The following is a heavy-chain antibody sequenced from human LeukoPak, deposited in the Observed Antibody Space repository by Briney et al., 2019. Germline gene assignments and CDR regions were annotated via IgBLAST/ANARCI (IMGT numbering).Heavy chain of an antibody. Sequence: GGSLRLSCAASGFTLNNYAMSWVRQAPGKGLEWVSVIYSGGSTYYADSVKGRFTISRDNSKNTLYLQMNSLRAEDTAVYYCAKGVGSSWYLLDPKLNAFDIWGQGTMVTVSS. J-gene: IGHJ3*02. D-gene: IGHD6-13*01. CDR1: GFTLNNYA. CDR2: IYSGGST. CDR3: AKGVGSSWYLLDPKLNAFDI. V-gene: IGHV3-66*01.